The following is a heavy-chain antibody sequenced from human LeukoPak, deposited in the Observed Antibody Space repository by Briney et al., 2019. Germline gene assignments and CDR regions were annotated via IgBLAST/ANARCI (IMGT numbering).Heavy chain of an antibody. CDR2: IYYRGCT. J-gene: IGHJ3*02. CDR1: GGSISNYH. CDR3: VRVQADGHSDI. V-gene: IGHV4-59*01. D-gene: IGHD5-24*01. Sequence: SETLSLTCTVSGGSISNYHWSWIRQPPGKGLGWIGYIYYRGCTKYNPSLESRVTISVDMSKNQFSLKLNSVTAADTAVYYCVRVQADGHSDIWGQGTMVTVSS.